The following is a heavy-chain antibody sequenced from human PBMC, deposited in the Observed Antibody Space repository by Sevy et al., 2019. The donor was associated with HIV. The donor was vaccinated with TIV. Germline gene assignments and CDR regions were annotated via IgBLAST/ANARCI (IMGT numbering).Heavy chain of an antibody. D-gene: IGHD3-16*01. V-gene: IGHV4-59*01. CDR2: SGSS. Sequence: SETLSLTCTVSGVSISPYYWAWIRQPPGKGLECIGFSGSSNYNPSLKSRVTTSVDTSKNQFSLKLSSVTAADTAVYYCARGPPMITSEGGAFDIWGQGTMVTVSS. J-gene: IGHJ3*02. CDR1: GVSISPYY. CDR3: ARGPPMITSEGGAFDI.